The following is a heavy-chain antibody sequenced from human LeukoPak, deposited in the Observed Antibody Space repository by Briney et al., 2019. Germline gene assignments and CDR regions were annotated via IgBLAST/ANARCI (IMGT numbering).Heavy chain of an antibody. J-gene: IGHJ6*02. CDR3: ATYTRWVAGDV. Sequence: PGGSLRLSCAASGFTCSDSWMSWVRQAPGKGLEWVANMNQDGSAKGYVDSVKGRFTISRDNARNSLYLQMSSLRPEDTGVYYCATYTRWVAGDVWGQGTTVTVSS. V-gene: IGHV3-7*01. D-gene: IGHD3-16*01. CDR2: MNQDGSAK. CDR1: GFTCSDSW.